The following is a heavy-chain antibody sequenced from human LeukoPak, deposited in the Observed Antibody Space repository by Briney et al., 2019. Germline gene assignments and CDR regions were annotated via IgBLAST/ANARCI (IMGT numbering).Heavy chain of an antibody. D-gene: IGHD2-2*01. Sequence: PSETLSLTCTVSGGSISSGDYYWSWIRQPPGKGLEWIGYIYYSGSTYYNPSLKSRVTISVDRSKNQFSLKLSSVTAADTAVYYCAKGGQEYQLLSYFDYWGQGTLVTVSS. CDR3: AKGGQEYQLLSYFDY. CDR1: GGSISSGDYY. J-gene: IGHJ4*02. V-gene: IGHV4-30-4*01. CDR2: IYYSGST.